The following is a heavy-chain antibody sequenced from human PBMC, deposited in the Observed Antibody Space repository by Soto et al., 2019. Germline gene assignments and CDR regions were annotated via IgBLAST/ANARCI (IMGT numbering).Heavy chain of an antibody. CDR1: GVSISSDGYS. V-gene: IGHV4-30-2*01. J-gene: IGHJ6*02. CDR2: IYRTGSA. Sequence: TSETLSLTCAVSGVSISSDGYSWSWIRQPPGKGLEWIGYIYRTGSAYCNPALKSRVTISVDRSKNQFSLKLSSVTAADTAVYYCARGGGSRTSQSMDVWGQGTTVTVSS. CDR3: ARGGGSRTSQSMDV. D-gene: IGHD2-2*01.